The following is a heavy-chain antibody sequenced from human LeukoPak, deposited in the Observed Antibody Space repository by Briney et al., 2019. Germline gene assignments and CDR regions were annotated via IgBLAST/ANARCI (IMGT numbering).Heavy chain of an antibody. CDR2: IYYSGST. CDR1: GGSISSYF. CDR3: ARDGDDYGDYVFDY. V-gene: IGHV4-59*01. D-gene: IGHD4-17*01. Sequence: SETLSLTCTVSGGSISSYFWSWIRQPPGKGLEWIGYIYYSGSTNYNPSLKSRVTISVDTSKNQFSLKLSSVTAADTAVYYCARDGDDYGDYVFDYWGHGILVTVSS. J-gene: IGHJ4*01.